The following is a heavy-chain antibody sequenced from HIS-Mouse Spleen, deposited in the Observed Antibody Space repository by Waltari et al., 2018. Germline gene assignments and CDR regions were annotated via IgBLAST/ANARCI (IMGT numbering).Heavy chain of an antibody. CDR3: AKDDTAMVTASFDY. CDR1: GLTFSSYA. CDR2: IRGSGGST. Sequence: EVQLLESGGGLVQPGGSLRLPCAASGLTFSSYAMSWVRQAPGKGLEWVSAIRGSGGSTYYADSVKGRFTISRDNSKNTLYLQMNSLRAEDTAVYYCAKDDTAMVTASFDYWGQGTLVTVSS. V-gene: IGHV3-23*01. J-gene: IGHJ4*02. D-gene: IGHD5-18*01.